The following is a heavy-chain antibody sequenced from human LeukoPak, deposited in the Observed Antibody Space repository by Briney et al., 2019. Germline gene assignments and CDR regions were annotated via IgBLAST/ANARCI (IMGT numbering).Heavy chain of an antibody. CDR1: GFTVSSNY. CDR2: IYYSGST. Sequence: PGGSLRLSCAASGFTVSSNYMSWVRQPPGKGLEWIGNIYYSGSTYYSPSLKSRVTISVDTSKNQISLNLSSVTAADTAVYYCARRTMANLRAFDIWGQGTMVTVSS. CDR3: ARRTMANLRAFDI. J-gene: IGHJ3*02. V-gene: IGHV4-59*04. D-gene: IGHD3-10*01.